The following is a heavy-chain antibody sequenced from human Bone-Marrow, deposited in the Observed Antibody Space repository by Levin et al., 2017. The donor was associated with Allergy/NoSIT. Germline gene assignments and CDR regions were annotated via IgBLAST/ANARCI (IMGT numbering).Heavy chain of an antibody. J-gene: IGHJ4*02. D-gene: IGHD2/OR15-2a*01. CDR1: GFTFDDYA. CDR2: ITWNSGGV. V-gene: IGHV3-9*01. Sequence: GGSLRLSCAGSGFTFDDYAIHWVRQAPGKGLEWVSSITWNSGGVGYAESVKGRFTTSRDNAKNSLYLQMSNLRVEDTGLYLCVKGRSTSADSGIDHWGQGSLVTVSS. CDR3: VKGRSTSADSGIDH.